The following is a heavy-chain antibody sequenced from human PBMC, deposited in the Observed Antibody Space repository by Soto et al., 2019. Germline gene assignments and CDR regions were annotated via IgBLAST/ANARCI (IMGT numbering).Heavy chain of an antibody. J-gene: IGHJ4*02. CDR2: INPNSGGT. Sequence: ASVKVSCKASGYTFTGYYMHWVRQAPGQGLEWMGWINPNSGGTNYAQKFQGWVTMTRDTSISTAYMELSRLRSDDTAVYYCARAYYYGSGSYYSLDYWGQGTLVTVSS. D-gene: IGHD3-10*01. CDR3: ARAYYYGSGSYYSLDY. CDR1: GYTFTGYY. V-gene: IGHV1-2*04.